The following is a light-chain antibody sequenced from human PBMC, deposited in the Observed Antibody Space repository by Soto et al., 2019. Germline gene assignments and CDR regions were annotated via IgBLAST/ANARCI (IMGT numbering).Light chain of an antibody. CDR2: ATS. V-gene: IGKV1-27*01. J-gene: IGKJ4*01. CDR1: QGISNY. Sequence: DIQMTQSPSSLSASVGDRVTITCRASQGISNYLAWYQQKPGKIHKLLIYATSTLQSGVPSRFSGRGSGTDFTRTISSLQPEDVATYYCQKYNSAPLTFGGGTKLQIK. CDR3: QKYNSAPLT.